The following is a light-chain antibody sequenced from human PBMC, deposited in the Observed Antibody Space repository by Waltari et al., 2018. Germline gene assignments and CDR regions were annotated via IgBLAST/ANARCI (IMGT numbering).Light chain of an antibody. V-gene: IGKV1-17*01. CDR1: QCVTND. CDR2: AAS. CDR3: LQHHTYPPT. J-gene: IGKJ4*01. Sequence: DIQMTHSPSSLSAAVGARVTITCRASQCVTNDLGWYQHKPGEAPKRLIFAASSLQSGVPSRFSGSGSGTDFTLTISSLQPEDFATYYCLQHHTYPPTFGGGTKVEI.